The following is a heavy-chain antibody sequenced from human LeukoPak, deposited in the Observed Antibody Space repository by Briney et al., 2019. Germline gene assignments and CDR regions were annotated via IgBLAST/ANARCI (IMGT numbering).Heavy chain of an antibody. CDR1: GFTFSSYA. CDR3: AKDPWGTIVVVPAAIAVPFY. J-gene: IGHJ4*02. D-gene: IGHD2-2*01. Sequence: GGSLRLSCAASGFTFSSYAMSWVRQAPGKGLEWVSAISGSGGSTYYADSVKGRFTISRDNSKNTLYLQMSSLRAEDTAVYYCAKDPWGTIVVVPAAIAVPFYWGQGTLVTVSS. V-gene: IGHV3-23*01. CDR2: ISGSGGST.